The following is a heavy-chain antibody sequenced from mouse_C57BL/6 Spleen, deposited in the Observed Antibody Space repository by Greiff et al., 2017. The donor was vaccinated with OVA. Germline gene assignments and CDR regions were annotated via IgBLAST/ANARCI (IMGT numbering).Heavy chain of an antibody. CDR3: VRQGYDYAWFAY. V-gene: IGHV10-1*01. J-gene: IGHJ3*01. D-gene: IGHD2-4*01. Sequence: GGGLVQPKGSLKLSCAASGFSFNTYAMHWVRQAPGKGLEWVARLRSQSNNYAPYSADSVKDRFTISRDDSESMLQLQMNNLKTEDTAMYYCVRQGYDYAWFAYWGEGTLVTVSA. CDR1: GFSFNTYA. CDR2: LRSQSNNYAP.